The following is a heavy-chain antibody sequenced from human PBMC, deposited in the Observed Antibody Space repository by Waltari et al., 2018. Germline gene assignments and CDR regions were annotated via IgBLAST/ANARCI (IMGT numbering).Heavy chain of an antibody. CDR1: GGSFSGYY. CDR3: ARHYRAADAFDI. V-gene: IGHV4-34*01. CDR2: INHSGRT. J-gene: IGHJ3*02. Sequence: QVQLQQWGAGLLKPSETLSLTCAVYGGSFSGYYWSWIRQPPGKGLEWIGEINHSGRTNYNTSLKSGVTISVETSKNQCSLKLSSVTAADTAVYYCARHYRAADAFDIWGQGTMVTVSS. D-gene: IGHD3-16*02.